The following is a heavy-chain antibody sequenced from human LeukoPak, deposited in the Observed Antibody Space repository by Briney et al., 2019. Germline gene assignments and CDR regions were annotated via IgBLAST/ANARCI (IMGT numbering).Heavy chain of an antibody. CDR2: IYYSGST. Sequence: TSETLSLTCTVSAGSISSSSYYWGWIRQPPGKGLEWIGSIYYSGSTYYNPSLKSRVTISVDTSKNQFSLKLSSVTAADTAVYYCASYNWNYLYYFDYWGQGTLVTVSS. CDR3: ASYNWNYLYYFDY. V-gene: IGHV4-39*01. D-gene: IGHD1-7*01. J-gene: IGHJ4*02. CDR1: AGSISSSSYY.